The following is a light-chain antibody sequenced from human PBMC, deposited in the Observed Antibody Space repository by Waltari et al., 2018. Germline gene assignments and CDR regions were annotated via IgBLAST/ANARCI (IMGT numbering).Light chain of an antibody. Sequence: QSVLTQPPSVSGAPGQRVTISCTGSSSNIGAGYAVNWYQQLPGIAPKLLIYGNTNLPSVGLDRFAGSQSGTSASLAITGVQAEDEADYDCHAYESSDVVFGGGTKLTVL. CDR2: GNT. V-gene: IGLV1-40*01. CDR1: SSNIGAGYA. CDR3: HAYESSDVV. J-gene: IGLJ2*01.